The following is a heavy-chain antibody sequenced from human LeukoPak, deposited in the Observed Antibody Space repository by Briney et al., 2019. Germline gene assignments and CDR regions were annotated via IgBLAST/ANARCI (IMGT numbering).Heavy chain of an antibody. CDR3: ARGYSYGSYFDY. Sequence: QSGGSLRLSCAASGFTFSSYAMHWVRQAPGQGLEYVSAISSNGGSTYYANSVKGRFTISRDNSKNTLYLQMGSLRAEDMAVYYCARGYSYGSYFDYWGQGTLVTVSS. D-gene: IGHD5-18*01. CDR2: ISSNGGST. J-gene: IGHJ4*02. V-gene: IGHV3-64*01. CDR1: GFTFSSYA.